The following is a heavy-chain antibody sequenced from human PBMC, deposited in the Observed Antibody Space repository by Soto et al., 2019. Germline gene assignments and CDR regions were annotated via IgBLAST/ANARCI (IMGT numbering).Heavy chain of an antibody. V-gene: IGHV3-23*01. J-gene: IGHJ5*02. CDR3: AKDVVAAGTSNSPAGFDP. D-gene: IGHD6-13*01. CDR1: GFSFSNYA. Sequence: GSLRLSCAASGFSFSNYAMSWFRQAPGTGLQWVSAISGSGDNTYSADSVKGRFTISRDNSKNTRYLQMDSLRAEDTAIYFCAKDVVAAGTSNSPAGFDPWGQGTLVTVSS. CDR2: ISGSGDNT.